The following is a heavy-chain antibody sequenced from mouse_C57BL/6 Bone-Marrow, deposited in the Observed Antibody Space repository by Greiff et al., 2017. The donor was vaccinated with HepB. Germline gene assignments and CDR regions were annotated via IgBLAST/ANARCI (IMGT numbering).Heavy chain of an antibody. V-gene: IGHV1-69*01. CDR1: GYTFTSYW. D-gene: IGHD2-4*01. J-gene: IGHJ3*01. CDR3: AREKIYYDYGGAWFAY. CDR2: IDPSDSYT. Sequence: QVQLKQPGAELVMPGASVKLSCKASGYTFTSYWMHWVKQRPGQGLEWIGEIDPSDSYTNYNQKFKGKSTLTVDKSSSTAYMQLSSLTSEDSAVYYCAREKIYYDYGGAWFAYWGQGTLVTVSA.